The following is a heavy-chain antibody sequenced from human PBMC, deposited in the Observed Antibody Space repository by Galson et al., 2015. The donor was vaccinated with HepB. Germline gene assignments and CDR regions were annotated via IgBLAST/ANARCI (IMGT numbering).Heavy chain of an antibody. CDR3: ASLTYYDILTGYYRRSEIDY. Sequence: SVKVSFKASGGTFSSYAISWVRQAPGQGLEWMGGIIPIFGTTNYAQKFQGRVTITADESTSTAYMELSSLRSEDTAVYYCASLTYYDILTGYYRRSEIDYWGQGTLVTVSS. D-gene: IGHD3-9*01. CDR2: IIPIFGTT. V-gene: IGHV1-69*13. CDR1: GGTFSSYA. J-gene: IGHJ4*02.